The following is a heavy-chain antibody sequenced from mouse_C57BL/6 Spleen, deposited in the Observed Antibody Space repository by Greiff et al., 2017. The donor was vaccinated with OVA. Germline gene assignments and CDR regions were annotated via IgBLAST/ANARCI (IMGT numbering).Heavy chain of an antibody. CDR3: ARAVGPSLRGAMDY. CDR2: IYPRSGNT. J-gene: IGHJ4*01. D-gene: IGHD1-1*01. V-gene: IGHV1-81*01. CDR1: GYTFTSYG. Sequence: QVQLKESGAELARPGASVKLSCKASGYTFTSYGISWVKQRTGQGLEWIGEIYPRSGNTYYNEKFKGKATLTADKSSSTAYMELRSLTSEDSAVYFCARAVGPSLRGAMDYWGQGTSVTVSS.